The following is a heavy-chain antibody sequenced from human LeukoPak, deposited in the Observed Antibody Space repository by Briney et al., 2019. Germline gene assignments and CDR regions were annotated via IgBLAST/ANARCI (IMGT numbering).Heavy chain of an antibody. J-gene: IGHJ3*02. D-gene: IGHD2-2*01. Sequence: PGGSLRPSCAASGFTVSSNEMSWVRQAPGKGLKWVSSISGGSTYYADSRKGRFTISRDNSKNTLHLQMNSLRAEDTAVYYCKKVQGYCSSTSCYSDAFGIWGQGTMVTVSS. CDR1: GFTVSSNE. CDR2: ISGGST. CDR3: KKVQGYCSSTSCYSDAFGI. V-gene: IGHV3-38-3*01.